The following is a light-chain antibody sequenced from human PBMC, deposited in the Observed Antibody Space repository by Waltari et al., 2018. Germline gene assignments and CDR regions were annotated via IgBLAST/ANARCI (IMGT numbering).Light chain of an antibody. J-gene: IGLJ1*01. CDR2: RNS. V-gene: IGLV1-44*01. CDR3: STWDDSVHV. Sequence: QSGLTQSPSVSGTPGQRVTISCSGSTSNIGSNNVNWYQQFPGTAPKRLIYRNSGRPSGVPDRFSGSKSGTSASLAISGLQSEDEAEYYCSTWDDSVHVFGTGTRVTVL. CDR1: TSNIGSNN.